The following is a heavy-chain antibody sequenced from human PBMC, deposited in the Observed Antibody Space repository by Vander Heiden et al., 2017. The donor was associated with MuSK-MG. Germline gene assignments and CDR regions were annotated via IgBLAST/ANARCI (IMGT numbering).Heavy chain of an antibody. J-gene: IGHJ4*02. CDR1: GCDFRGSA. CDR3: TSLGNDPDY. Sequence: EVQLVESGGGLVKPGGSQKLTCEASGCDFRGSAMQWVRQASGKGLEWFGRIRSKANSSATAYAASVKGRFTISRDDSKNTAYLQMNSLKTEDTAVYYCTSLGNDPDYWGQGTLVTVSS. V-gene: IGHV3-73*02. D-gene: IGHD1-1*01. CDR2: IRSKANSSAT.